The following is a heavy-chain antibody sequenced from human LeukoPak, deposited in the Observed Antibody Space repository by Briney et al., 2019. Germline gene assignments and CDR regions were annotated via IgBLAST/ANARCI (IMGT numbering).Heavy chain of an antibody. V-gene: IGHV3-30-3*01. Sequence: GGSLRLSCAASGFTFSSYAMHWVRQAPGKGLEWVAVISYDGSNKYYADSVKGRFTISRDNSKNTLYLQMNSLRAEDTAVYYCVKEDLGYFDYWGQGTLVAVSS. CDR3: VKEDLGYFDY. D-gene: IGHD6-13*01. CDR2: ISYDGSNK. CDR1: GFTFSSYA. J-gene: IGHJ4*02.